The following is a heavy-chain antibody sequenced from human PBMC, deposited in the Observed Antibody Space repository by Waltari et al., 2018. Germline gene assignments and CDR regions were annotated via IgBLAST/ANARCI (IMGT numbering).Heavy chain of an antibody. CDR2: IYYSGST. CDR3: ARDPPHATRELYYYGMDV. V-gene: IGHV4-39*02. CDR1: GGSISSSSYY. J-gene: IGHJ6*02. Sequence: QLQLQESGPGLVKPSETLSLTCTVSGGSISSSSYYWGWIRQPPGKGLEWIGSIYYSGSTYYNPSLKSRVTISVDTSKNQFSLKLSSVTAADTAVYYCARDPPHATRELYYYGMDVWGQGTTVTVSS. D-gene: IGHD1-1*01.